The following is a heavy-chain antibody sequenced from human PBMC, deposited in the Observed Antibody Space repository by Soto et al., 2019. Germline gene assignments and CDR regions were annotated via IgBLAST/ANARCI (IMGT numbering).Heavy chain of an antibody. D-gene: IGHD6-6*01. V-gene: IGHV3-23*01. CDR3: AKDRGRSSSSFDY. J-gene: IGHJ4*02. CDR1: GFTFSSYA. Sequence: GGSLRLSCTASGFTFSSYAMSWVRQAPGKGLEWVSAISGSGGSTYYADSVKGRFTISRDNSKNTLYLQMNSLRAEDTAVYYCAKDRGRSSSSFDYWGQGTLVTVSS. CDR2: ISGSGGST.